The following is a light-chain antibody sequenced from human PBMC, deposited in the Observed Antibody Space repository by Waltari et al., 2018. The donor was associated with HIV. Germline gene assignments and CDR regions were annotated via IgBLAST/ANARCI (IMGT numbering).Light chain of an antibody. CDR1: QSVSSSY. CDR3: QQYNNWPQGT. CDR2: GAS. Sequence: EIVLTQSPGTLSLSPGERATLSCRASQSVSSSYLAWYQQKPGQAPRLLFDGASTRATGIPARFSGSGSGTEFSLTITSLQSEDFAVYYCQQYNNWPQGTFGQGTKVEI. J-gene: IGKJ1*01. V-gene: IGKV3-15*01.